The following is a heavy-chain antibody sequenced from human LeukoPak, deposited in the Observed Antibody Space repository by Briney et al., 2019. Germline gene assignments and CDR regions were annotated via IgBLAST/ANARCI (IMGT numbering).Heavy chain of an antibody. CDR2: VYTSGSP. J-gene: IGHJ4*02. CDR1: GASITNYY. V-gene: IGHV4-4*07. Sequence: SETLSLTCTVSGASITNYYWSWIRQPAGKALEWIGRVYTSGSPNYNPSLKSRVTMSVDTSKNQVSLKLSSVTAADTAVYYCARCRWLQPFDYWGQGTLVTVSS. D-gene: IGHD5-24*01. CDR3: ARCRWLQPFDY.